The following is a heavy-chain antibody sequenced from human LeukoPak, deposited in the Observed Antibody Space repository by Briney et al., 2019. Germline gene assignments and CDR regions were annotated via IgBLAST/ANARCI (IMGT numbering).Heavy chain of an antibody. D-gene: IGHD3-10*01. CDR2: MNPNSGNT. Sequence: ASVKVTCKASGYTFTSYDINWVRQATGQGLEWMGWMNPNSGNTGYAQKFQGRVTMTRNTSISTAYMELSSLRSEDTAVYYCARGLWFGSASGMDVWGQGTTVTVSS. V-gene: IGHV1-8*01. CDR3: ARGLWFGSASGMDV. CDR1: GYTFTSYD. J-gene: IGHJ6*02.